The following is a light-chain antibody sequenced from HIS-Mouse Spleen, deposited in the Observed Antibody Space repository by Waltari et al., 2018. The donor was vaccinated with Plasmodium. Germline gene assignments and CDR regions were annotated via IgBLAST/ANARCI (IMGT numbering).Light chain of an antibody. CDR3: QQYNSYSYT. V-gene: IGKV1-5*03. CDR1: QIISSW. J-gene: IGKJ2*01. Sequence: DIQMTQSPSTLSASVGDRVTITCRASQIISSWLAWYQQKPGKAPKRLIYKASSLESGVPSRFSGSGSGTEFTLTISSLQPDDFATYYCQQYNSYSYTFGQGTKLEIK. CDR2: KAS.